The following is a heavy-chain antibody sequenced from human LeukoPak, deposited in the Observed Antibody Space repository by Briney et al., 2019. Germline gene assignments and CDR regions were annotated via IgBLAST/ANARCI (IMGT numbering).Heavy chain of an antibody. J-gene: IGHJ4*02. CDR2: MFGNGGT. D-gene: IGHD3-10*01. Sequence: SETLSLTCSVSGGSMSSDYWSWIRQSPGKGLEWIGRMFGNGGTNYSPSFQRRATMSVDTSTRRLSLRLNSVTAADTAVYYCARQTAKKRDLPGSFDSWGQGILVTVSS. CDR1: GGSMSSDY. V-gene: IGHV4-59*08. CDR3: ARQTAKKRDLPGSFDS.